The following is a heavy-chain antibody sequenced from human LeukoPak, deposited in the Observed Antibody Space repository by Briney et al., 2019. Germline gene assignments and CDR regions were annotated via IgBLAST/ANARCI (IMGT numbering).Heavy chain of an antibody. J-gene: IGHJ4*02. V-gene: IGHV3-21*01. CDR2: ISSSSSYI. Sequence: PGGSLRLPCAASGFIFSSYSMNWVRQAPGKGLEWVSSISSSSSYIYYADSVKGRFTISRDNAKNSLYLQMNSLRAEDTAVYYCAKDMYYYGSGSYYKGATFDYWGQGTLVTVSS. CDR3: AKDMYYYGSGSYYKGATFDY. D-gene: IGHD3-10*01. CDR1: GFIFSSYS.